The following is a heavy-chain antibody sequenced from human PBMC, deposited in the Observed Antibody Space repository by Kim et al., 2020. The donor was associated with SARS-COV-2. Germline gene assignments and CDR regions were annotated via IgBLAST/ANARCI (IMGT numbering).Heavy chain of an antibody. V-gene: IGHV3-21*01. CDR3: AREERIAYIAVAGSFDY. CDR1: GFTFSSYT. J-gene: IGHJ4*02. CDR2: IDSNSNYV. Sequence: GGSLRLSCGASGFTFSSYTMIWVRQAPGKGLEWVSSIDSNSNYVYYADSVRGRFSVSRDNAKNSLHLEMNSLRAEDTAIYYCAREERIAYIAVAGSFDYWGQGTLVTVSS. D-gene: IGHD6-19*01.